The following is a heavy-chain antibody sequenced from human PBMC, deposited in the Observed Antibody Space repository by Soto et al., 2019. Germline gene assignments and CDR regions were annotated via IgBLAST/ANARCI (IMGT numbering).Heavy chain of an antibody. CDR1: GFTFSSYG. Sequence: QVQLVESGGGVVQPGRSLRLSCAASGFTFSSYGMHWVRQAPGKGLEWVAVIWYDGSNKYYADSVKGRFTISRDNSKNTLYLQMNSLRAEDTAVYYCARDQFITMVRGVLDYWGQGTLVTVSS. J-gene: IGHJ4*02. D-gene: IGHD3-10*01. CDR2: IWYDGSNK. V-gene: IGHV3-33*01. CDR3: ARDQFITMVRGVLDY.